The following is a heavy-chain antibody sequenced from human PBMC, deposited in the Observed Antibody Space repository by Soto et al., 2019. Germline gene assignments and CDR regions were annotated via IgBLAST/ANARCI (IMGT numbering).Heavy chain of an antibody. V-gene: IGHV3-33*01. D-gene: IGHD3-9*01. CDR2: IWYDVSNK. Sequence: GGSLRLSCAASGFTFSSYGMHWVRQAPGKGLEWVAVIWYDVSNKYYADSVKGRFTISRDNSKNTLYLQMNSLRAEDTAVYYCARDRYYDILTGSPTLYYYGMDVWGQGTQVTVSS. CDR1: GFTFSSYG. CDR3: ARDRYYDILTGSPTLYYYGMDV. J-gene: IGHJ6*02.